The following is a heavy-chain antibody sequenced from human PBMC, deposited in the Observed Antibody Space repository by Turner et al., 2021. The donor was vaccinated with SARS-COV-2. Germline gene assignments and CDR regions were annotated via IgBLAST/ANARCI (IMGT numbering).Heavy chain of an antibody. CDR2: VFHTGST. J-gene: IGHJ5*02. Sequence: QLQLQESGPRLVKPSETLSPTGAVSGGHINNNLYSWGWIRQPPGKGLEWIGSVFHTGSTYYKSSLKRRVAISIDTSKNHFSLRLNSVTAADTAVYYCARHEVNSYDASGYYTSPWGQGILDTVSS. CDR3: ARHEVNSYDASGYYTSP. D-gene: IGHD3-22*01. V-gene: IGHV4-39*01. CDR1: GGHINNNLYS.